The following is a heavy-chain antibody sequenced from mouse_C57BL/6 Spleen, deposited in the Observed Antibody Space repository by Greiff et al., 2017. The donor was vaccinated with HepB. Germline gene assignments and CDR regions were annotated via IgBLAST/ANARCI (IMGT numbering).Heavy chain of an antibody. J-gene: IGHJ4*01. CDR2: IYPGDGDT. Sequence: VQLQQSGPELVKPGASVKISCKASGYAFSSSWMNWVKQRPGKGLEWIGRIYPGDGDTNYNGKFKGKATLTADKSSSTAYMQLSSLTSEDSAVYFCARGDYYYGSSYGYAMDYWGQGTSVTVSS. CDR1: GYAFSSSW. CDR3: ARGDYYYGSSYGYAMDY. V-gene: IGHV1-82*01. D-gene: IGHD1-1*01.